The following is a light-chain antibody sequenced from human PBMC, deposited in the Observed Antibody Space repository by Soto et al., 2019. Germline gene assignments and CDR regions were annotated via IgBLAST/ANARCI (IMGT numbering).Light chain of an antibody. V-gene: IGKV3-20*01. J-gene: IGKJ5*01. CDR3: QQYNNWPPGIT. CDR2: GAS. Sequence: EIVLTQSPGTLSLSPGERATLSCRASQSVSSNYLAWYQQKPGQAPRVLIYGASSRATGIPDRFSGGGSGTDFTLTISSLQPEDFATYYCQQYNNWPPGITFGQGTRLEIK. CDR1: QSVSSNY.